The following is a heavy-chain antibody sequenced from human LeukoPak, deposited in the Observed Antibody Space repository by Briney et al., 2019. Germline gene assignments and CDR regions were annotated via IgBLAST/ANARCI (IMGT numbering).Heavy chain of an antibody. Sequence: GESLKISGKGSGYIFTTYWIGWLRQMPGKGLEWIGVIHTGDSDTRYSPSFQGQVTISADKSISTDYLQWSSLKTSDNAMYYCARGGRTTIAPDYWGQGTLVTVSS. CDR2: IHTGDSDT. V-gene: IGHV5-51*01. CDR3: ARGGRTTIAPDY. J-gene: IGHJ4*02. CDR1: GYIFTTYW. D-gene: IGHD5-24*01.